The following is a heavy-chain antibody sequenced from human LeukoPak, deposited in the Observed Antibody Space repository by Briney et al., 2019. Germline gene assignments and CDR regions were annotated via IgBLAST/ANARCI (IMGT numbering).Heavy chain of an antibody. D-gene: IGHD2-2*01. CDR3: ARSRNLGYCSSTSCYVDWFDP. CDR2: IYHSGST. J-gene: IGHJ5*02. Sequence: SGTLSLTCAVSGYSISSGSYRGCIQQPPGKGLEWIGIIYHSGSTYYTPSLKSRVTISVDTSKNQLYLKLSSVAVADTAVYYCARSRNLGYCSSTSCYVDWFDPWGQGTLVTVSS. V-gene: IGHV4-38-2*01. CDR1: GYSISSGSY.